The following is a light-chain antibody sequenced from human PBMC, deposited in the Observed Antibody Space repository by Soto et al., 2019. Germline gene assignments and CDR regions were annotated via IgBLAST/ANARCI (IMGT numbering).Light chain of an antibody. CDR2: EVS. V-gene: IGLV2-8*01. J-gene: IGLJ2*01. CDR3: SSNAGSNNLV. Sequence: QSVLTQPPSASGTPGQSVTIPCTGTSSDVGDYKYVSWYQQHPGKAPKLVIYEVSRRPSGVPDRFSGSKSGNTASLTVSGLQAEDEADYYCSSNAGSNNLVFGGGTKLTVL. CDR1: SSDVGDYKY.